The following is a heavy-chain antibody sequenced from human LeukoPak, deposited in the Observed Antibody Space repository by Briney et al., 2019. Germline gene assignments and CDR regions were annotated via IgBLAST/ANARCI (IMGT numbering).Heavy chain of an antibody. CDR2: INHSGST. D-gene: IGHD3-10*01. J-gene: IGHJ5*02. V-gene: IGHV4-34*01. CDR1: GGSFSGYY. Sequence: PSETLSLTCAVYGGSFSGYYWSWIRQPPGKGLEWIGEINHSGSTNYNPSLKSRVTISVDTSKNQFSLKLSSVTAADTAVYYCARHYRSSGSRWDWFDPWGQGTLVTVSS. CDR3: ARHYRSSGSRWDWFDP.